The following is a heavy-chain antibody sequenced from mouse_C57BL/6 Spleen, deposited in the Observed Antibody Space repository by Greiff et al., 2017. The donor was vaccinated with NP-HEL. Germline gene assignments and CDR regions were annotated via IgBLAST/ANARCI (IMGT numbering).Heavy chain of an antibody. V-gene: IGHV10-1*01. CDR2: IRSKSNNYAT. CDR3: VVGDYGSSPAWFAY. D-gene: IGHD1-1*01. J-gene: IGHJ3*01. Sequence: GGGLVQPKGSLKLSCAASGFSFNTYAMNWVRQAPGKGLEWVARIRSKSNNYATYYADSVKDRFTISRDDSESMLYLQMNNLKTEDTAMYYCVVGDYGSSPAWFAYWGQGTLVTVSA. CDR1: GFSFNTYA.